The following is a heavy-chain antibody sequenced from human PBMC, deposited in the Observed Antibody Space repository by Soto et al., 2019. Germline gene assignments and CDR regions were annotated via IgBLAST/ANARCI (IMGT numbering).Heavy chain of an antibody. CDR1: GDSVSSNSAA. CDR2: TYYRSKWYN. Sequence: SQTLSLTCAISGDSVSSNSAAWNWIRQSPSRGLEWLGRTYYRSKWYNDYAVSVKSRITINPDTSKNQFSLQLNSVTPEDTAVYYCARYYDTLTGYETIVFDIWGQRTMVTVSS. CDR3: ARYYDTLTGYETIVFDI. J-gene: IGHJ3*02. V-gene: IGHV6-1*01. D-gene: IGHD3-9*01.